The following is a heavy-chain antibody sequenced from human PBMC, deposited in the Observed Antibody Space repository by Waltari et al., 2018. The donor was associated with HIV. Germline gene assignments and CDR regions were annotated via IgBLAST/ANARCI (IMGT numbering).Heavy chain of an antibody. CDR2: IKQDGSEK. CDR1: GFTFSNFW. D-gene: IGHD2-15*01. CDR3: ATLVVAATSYFDY. V-gene: IGHV3-7*02. Sequence: GQRVGSGGGLSRPGGPWRFSGAAPGFTFSNFWMSWVPQDPGKGLEWVANIKQDGSEKYYVDSVKGRFTISRDNAKNSLYLQMNSLRAEDTAVYYCATLVVAATSYFDYWGQGTLVTVSS. J-gene: IGHJ4*02.